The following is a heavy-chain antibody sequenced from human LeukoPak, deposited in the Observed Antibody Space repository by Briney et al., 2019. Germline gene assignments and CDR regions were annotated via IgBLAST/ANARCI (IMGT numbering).Heavy chain of an antibody. CDR1: GFPFSSHS. V-gene: IGHV3-48*01. CDR2: IGSSGSPT. D-gene: IGHD6-19*01. CDR3: ARDEVAVAGTCQH. J-gene: IGHJ1*01. Sequence: GGSLRLSCEASGFPFSSHSMNWVRQAPGKRLEWVSYIGSSGSPTHYAESVKGRFTISRDNAKNSLYLQMNSLRAEDTAVYYCARDEVAVAGTCQHWGQGTLVTVSS.